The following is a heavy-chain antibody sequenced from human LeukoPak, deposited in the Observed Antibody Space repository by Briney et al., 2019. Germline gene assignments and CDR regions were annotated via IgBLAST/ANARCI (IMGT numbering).Heavy chain of an antibody. V-gene: IGHV3-74*01. J-gene: IGHJ4*02. Sequence: GGSLRLSCVASGFSFSTQRMHWVRQAPGKGLVWVSYINIDERITGYADSVKGRFTISRDNGKNTLYLQMNSLRAEDTAVYYCVRDLGGRSGHWGQGTLVTVSS. CDR3: VRDLGGRSGH. D-gene: IGHD1-26*01. CDR1: GFSFSTQR. CDR2: INIDERIT.